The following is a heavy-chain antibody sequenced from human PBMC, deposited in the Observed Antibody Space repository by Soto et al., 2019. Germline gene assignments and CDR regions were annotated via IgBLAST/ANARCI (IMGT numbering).Heavy chain of an antibody. V-gene: IGHV3-23*01. Sequence: EVQLLESGGGLVQPGGSLRLSCAASGFTFSSYGMSWVRQAPGKGLEWVSSIIGGGGSTYYADSVKGRFTISRDNSKNTLYLQMNSLRAEDTAVYYCAKDRPPYGEVAVYYFDYWGRGTLVTVSS. D-gene: IGHD6-19*01. CDR1: GFTFSSYG. J-gene: IGHJ4*02. CDR3: AKDRPPYGEVAVYYFDY. CDR2: IIGGGGST.